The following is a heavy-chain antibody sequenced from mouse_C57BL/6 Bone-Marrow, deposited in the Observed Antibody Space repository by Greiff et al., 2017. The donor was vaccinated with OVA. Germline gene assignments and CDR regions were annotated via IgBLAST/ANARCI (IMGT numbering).Heavy chain of an antibody. D-gene: IGHD2-4*01. CDR3: ARWGYDYDEGGYYAMDY. CDR1: GYSFTDYN. CDR2: INPNYGTT. J-gene: IGHJ4*01. Sequence: EVHLVESGPELVKPGASVKISCKASGYSFTDYNMNWVKQSNGKSLEWIGVINPNYGTTSYNQKFKSKATLTVDQSSSTAYMQLNSLTSEDSAVYYCARWGYDYDEGGYYAMDYWGQGTSVTVSS. V-gene: IGHV1-39*01.